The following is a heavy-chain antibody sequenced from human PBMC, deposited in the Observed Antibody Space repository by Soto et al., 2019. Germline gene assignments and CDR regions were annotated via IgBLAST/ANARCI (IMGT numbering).Heavy chain of an antibody. J-gene: IGHJ4*02. Sequence: GESLKISCKGSGYSFTSYWIGWVRQMPGEGLEWMGIIYPGDSDTRYSPSFQGQVTISADKSISTAYMQWSSLKASDTAMYYCARDYHSCAFGWWYFDYWGQGTLVTVSS. D-gene: IGHD2-15*01. CDR2: IYPGDSDT. CDR1: GYSFTSYW. CDR3: ARDYHSCAFGWWYFDY. V-gene: IGHV5-51*01.